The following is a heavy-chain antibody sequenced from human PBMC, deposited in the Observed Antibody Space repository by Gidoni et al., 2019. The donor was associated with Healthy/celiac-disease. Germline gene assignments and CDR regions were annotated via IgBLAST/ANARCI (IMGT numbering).Heavy chain of an antibody. CDR2: INHSGST. J-gene: IGHJ4*02. CDR3: AGGITMVRGIDY. V-gene: IGHV4-34*01. D-gene: IGHD3-10*01. CDR1: AWSFSGYS. Sequence: QVHLPPWGACLLTPSPTLSLTLALYAWSFSGYSWCWIRQPPGKGLEWIGEINHSGSTNYNPALKSRVTISVDTSKNQFSLKLSSVTAADTAVYYWAGGITMVRGIDYWGQGTLVTVSS.